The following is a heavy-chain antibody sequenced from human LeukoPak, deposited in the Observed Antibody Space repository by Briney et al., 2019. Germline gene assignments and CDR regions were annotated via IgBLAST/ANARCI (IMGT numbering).Heavy chain of an antibody. V-gene: IGHV1-69*06. CDR3: ARDQEMATIFDY. J-gene: IGHJ4*02. CDR2: IIPIFGTA. Sequence: GASVKVSCKASGGTVSSYAISWVRQAPGQGLEWMGGIIPIFGTANYAQKFQGRVTITADKSTSTAYMELSSLRSEDTAVYYCARDQEMATIFDYWGQGTLVTVSS. D-gene: IGHD5-24*01. CDR1: GGTVSSYA.